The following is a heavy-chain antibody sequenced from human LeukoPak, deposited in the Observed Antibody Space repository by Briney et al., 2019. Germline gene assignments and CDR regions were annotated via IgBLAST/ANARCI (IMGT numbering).Heavy chain of an antibody. CDR1: GGSISSYY. V-gene: IGHV4-59*01. Sequence: SETLSLTCTVSGGSISSYYWSWIRQPPGKGLEWIGYIYYSGSTNYNPSLKSRVTISVDTSKNQFSLKLSSVTAADTAVYYCARALRDYYYYYMDVWGKGTTVTVSS. CDR3: ARALRDYYYYYMDV. J-gene: IGHJ6*03. CDR2: IYYSGST. D-gene: IGHD5-24*01.